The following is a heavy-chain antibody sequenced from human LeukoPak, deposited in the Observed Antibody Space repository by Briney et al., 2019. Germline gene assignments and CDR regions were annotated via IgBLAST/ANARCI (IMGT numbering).Heavy chain of an antibody. D-gene: IGHD3-10*01. CDR1: GFSFNSYA. CDR3: ARPDDSESFYRANHY. V-gene: IGHV3-30-3*01. Sequence: GGSLRLSCVASGFSFNSYALHWVRQAPGKGLEWVAVILKDGNNKYYADSVKGRFTISRDNSNNTLSLQMNGLRVEDTAIYHCARPDDSESFYRANHYWGRGTLVTVS. CDR2: ILKDGNNK. J-gene: IGHJ4*02.